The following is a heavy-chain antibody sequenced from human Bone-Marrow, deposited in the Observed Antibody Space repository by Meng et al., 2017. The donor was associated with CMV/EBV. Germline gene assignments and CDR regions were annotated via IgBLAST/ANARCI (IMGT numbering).Heavy chain of an antibody. J-gene: IGHJ5*02. CDR3: ARNLLGLGYCSSASCYLAWVDP. CDR2: IYYSGST. V-gene: IGHV4-39*07. D-gene: IGHD2-2*01. Sequence: GSLRLSCTVSGGSISSSSYYWGWIRQPPGKGLEWIGSIYYSGSTYYNPSLKSRVTISGDTSKNQFSLKLSSVTAADTAVYYCARNLLGLGYCSSASCYLAWVDPWGQGTLVTVSS. CDR1: GGSISSSSYY.